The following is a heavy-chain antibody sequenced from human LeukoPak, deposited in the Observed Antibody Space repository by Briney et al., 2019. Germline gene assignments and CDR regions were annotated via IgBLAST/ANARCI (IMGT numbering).Heavy chain of an antibody. V-gene: IGHV4-39*07. J-gene: IGHJ4*02. CDR2: IYYTGNT. D-gene: IGHD1-26*01. CDR3: AREGGVGATRIDY. Sequence: SETLSLTCTVSGGSISSSSYYWGWIRQPPGKGLEWIGSIYYTGNTFYNPSLKSRLTISVDTSKNQFSLKLSSVTAADTAVYYCAREGGVGATRIDYWGQGTLVTVSS. CDR1: GGSISSSSYY.